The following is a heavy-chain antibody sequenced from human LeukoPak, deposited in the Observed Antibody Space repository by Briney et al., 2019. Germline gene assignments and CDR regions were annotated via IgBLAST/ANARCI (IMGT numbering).Heavy chain of an antibody. J-gene: IGHJ4*02. CDR3: AKGFGSRENYFDY. CDR1: GFTFSSYA. Sequence: TGGSLRLSCAAPGFTFSSYAMSWVRQAPGKGLEWVSAISGSGGSTYYADSVKGRFTISRDNSKNTLYLQMNSLRAEDTAVYYCAKGFGSRENYFDYWGQGTLVTVSS. D-gene: IGHD3-3*01. V-gene: IGHV3-23*01. CDR2: ISGSGGST.